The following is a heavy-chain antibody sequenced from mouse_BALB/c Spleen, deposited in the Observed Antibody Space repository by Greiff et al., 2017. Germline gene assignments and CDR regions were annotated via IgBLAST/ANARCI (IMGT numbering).Heavy chain of an antibody. CDR2: IYPGNGDT. J-gene: IGHJ2*01. D-gene: IGHD2-13*01. CDR3: ARGGDYDY. Sequence: QVQLQQSGAELVKPGASVKMSCKASGYTFTSYNMHWVKQTPGQGLEWIGAIYPGNGDTSYNQKFKGKATLTADKSSSTAYMQLSSLTSEDSAVYYCARGGDYDYWGQGTTLTVSS. V-gene: IGHV1-12*01. CDR1: GYTFTSYN.